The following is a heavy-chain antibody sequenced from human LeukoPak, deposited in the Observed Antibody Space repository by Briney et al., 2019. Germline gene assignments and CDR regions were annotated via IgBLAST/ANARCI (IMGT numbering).Heavy chain of an antibody. CDR3: ARGEMATITGGFDY. CDR1: GFTVSSNY. D-gene: IGHD5-24*01. J-gene: IGHJ4*02. CDR2: IYRGGST. Sequence: GGSLRLSCAASGFTVSSNYMSWVRQAPGKGLEWVSEIYRGGSTNYADSVKGRFTISGDNSKNTLYLQMNSVRAEDTAVYYCARGEMATITGGFDYWGQGTLVTVSS. V-gene: IGHV3-53*01.